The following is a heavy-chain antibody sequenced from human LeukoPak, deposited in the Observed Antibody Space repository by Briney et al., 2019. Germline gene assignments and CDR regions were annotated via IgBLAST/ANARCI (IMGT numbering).Heavy chain of an antibody. CDR3: ARGFPRVSGSYGDAFDI. J-gene: IGHJ3*02. CDR2: ISSNGGST. V-gene: IGHV3-64*01. D-gene: IGHD1-26*01. Sequence: GGSLRLSCAASGFTFSSYAMHWVRQAPGKGLEYVSAISSNGGSTYYANSVKGRFTISRDNSKSTLYLQMGSLRAEDMAVYYCARGFPRVSGSYGDAFDIWGQGTMVTVSS. CDR1: GFTFSSYA.